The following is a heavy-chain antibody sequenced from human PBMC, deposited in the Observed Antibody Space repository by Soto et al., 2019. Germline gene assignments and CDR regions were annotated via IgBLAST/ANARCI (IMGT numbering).Heavy chain of an antibody. CDR3: SRHGGYCSGGSCYRWFDP. Sequence: SETLSLTCTVSGGSISSYYWSWIRQPPGKGLEWIGYIYYSGSTNYNPSLKSRVTISVDTSKTQFSLKLSSVTAADTAVYYCSRHGGYCSGGSCYRWFDPWGQGTLVTVSS. CDR1: GGSISSYY. D-gene: IGHD2-15*01. CDR2: IYYSGST. J-gene: IGHJ5*02. V-gene: IGHV4-59*08.